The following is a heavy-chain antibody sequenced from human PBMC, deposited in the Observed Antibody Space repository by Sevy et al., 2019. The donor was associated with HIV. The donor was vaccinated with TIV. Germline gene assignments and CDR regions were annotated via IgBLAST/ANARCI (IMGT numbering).Heavy chain of an antibody. J-gene: IGHJ1*01. Sequence: GGSLRLSCAVSGFIFSNFAMHWVRQAPGKGLEWVAVTSYDGSHKYYADSVKGRFTVSRDNSRNILSFEMNNLRRDDTAVYYCARGENDDEFFQYWGQGTLVTVSS. CDR1: GFIFSNFA. D-gene: IGHD1-26*01. V-gene: IGHV3-30*14. CDR3: ARGENDDEFFQY. CDR2: TSYDGSHK.